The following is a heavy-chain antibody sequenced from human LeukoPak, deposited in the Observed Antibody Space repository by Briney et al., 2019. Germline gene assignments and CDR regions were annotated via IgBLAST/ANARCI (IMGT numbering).Heavy chain of an antibody. Sequence: ASVKVSCKASGYTFIDYGINWVRQAPGQGLEWMGWISANNGNTNYAQKLQDRVTMTTDTATSTAYMELRGLRSDDTAMYYCARVPLTYYYDSSGQGWFDPWGQGTLVTVSS. CDR3: ARVPLTYYYDSSGQGWFDP. J-gene: IGHJ5*02. CDR2: ISANNGNT. CDR1: GYTFIDYG. D-gene: IGHD3-22*01. V-gene: IGHV1-18*01.